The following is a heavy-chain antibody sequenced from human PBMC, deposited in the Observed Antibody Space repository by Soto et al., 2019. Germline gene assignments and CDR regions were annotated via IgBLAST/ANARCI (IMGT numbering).Heavy chain of an antibody. Sequence: EVQLLESGGGLVQPGGSLRLSCAASGFTFSNYVMSWVRQAPGKGLEWVSAISGSGSSTYYADSVKGRFTISRDNSKNTLYLQMNRLRAEGTAVYYCAYFTAVSYYYGMDVWGQGTTVTVSS. V-gene: IGHV3-23*01. CDR3: AYFTAVSYYYGMDV. CDR1: GFTFSNYV. J-gene: IGHJ6*02. CDR2: ISGSGSST. D-gene: IGHD4-4*01.